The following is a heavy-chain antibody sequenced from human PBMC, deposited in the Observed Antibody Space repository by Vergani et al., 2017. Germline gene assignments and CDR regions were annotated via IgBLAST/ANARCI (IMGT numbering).Heavy chain of an antibody. CDR2: ISGSGGST. D-gene: IGHD3-10*01. Sequence: EVQLLESGGGLVQPGGSLRLSCAASGFTFSSYAMSWVRQAPGKGLEWVSAISGSGGSTYYADSVKGRFTISRDNSKNTLYLQMNSLRAEDTAVYYCAKDLSQYYYGSGMADDAFDIWGQGTMVTVSS. V-gene: IGHV3-23*01. J-gene: IGHJ3*02. CDR1: GFTFSSYA. CDR3: AKDLSQYYYGSGMADDAFDI.